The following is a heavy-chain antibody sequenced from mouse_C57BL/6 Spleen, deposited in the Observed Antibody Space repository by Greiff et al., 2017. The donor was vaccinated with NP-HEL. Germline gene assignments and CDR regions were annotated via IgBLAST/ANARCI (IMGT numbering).Heavy chain of an antibody. CDR3: ARQRATVVAPYYYAMDY. V-gene: IGHV5-9*01. J-gene: IGHJ4*01. Sequence: EVQRVESGGGLVKPGGSLKLSCAASGFTFSSYTMSWVRQTPEKRLEWVATISGGGGNTYYPDSVKGRFTISRDNAKNTLYLQMSSLRSEDTALYYCARQRATVVAPYYYAMDYWGQGTSVTVSS. D-gene: IGHD1-1*01. CDR2: ISGGGGNT. CDR1: GFTFSSYT.